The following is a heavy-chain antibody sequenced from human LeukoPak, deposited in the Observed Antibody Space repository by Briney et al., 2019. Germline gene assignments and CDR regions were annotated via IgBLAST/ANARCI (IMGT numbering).Heavy chain of an antibody. CDR1: GGSFSGYY. D-gene: IGHD4-17*01. CDR2: ISHSGST. CDR3: ARHVNGDYGGSGYYYYYMDV. J-gene: IGHJ6*03. Sequence: SETLSLTCAVYGGSFSGYYWSWIRQPPGKGLEWIGEISHSGSTNYNPSLKSRVTISVDTSKNQFSLKLSSVTAADTAVYYCARHVNGDYGGSGYYYYYMDVWGKGTTVTISS. V-gene: IGHV4-34*01.